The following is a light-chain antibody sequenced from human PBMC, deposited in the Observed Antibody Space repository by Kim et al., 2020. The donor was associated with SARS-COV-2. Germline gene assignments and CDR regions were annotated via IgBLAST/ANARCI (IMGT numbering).Light chain of an antibody. Sequence: PGQTASITCSGDKLGDKYACWYQQKPGQSPVLVIYQDSKRPSGIPERFSGSNSGNTATLTISGTQAMDEAVYYCQAWDSSTAHYVFGTGTKVTVL. CDR2: QDS. CDR3: QAWDSSTAHYV. CDR1: KLGDKY. V-gene: IGLV3-1*01. J-gene: IGLJ1*01.